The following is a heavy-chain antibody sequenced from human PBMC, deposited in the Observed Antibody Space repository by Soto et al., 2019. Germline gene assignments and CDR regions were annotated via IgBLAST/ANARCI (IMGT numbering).Heavy chain of an antibody. V-gene: IGHV1-69*13. CDR3: ARANGNDFWSGYYVY. D-gene: IGHD3-3*01. CDR1: GGTFSSYA. Sequence: GASVKVSCKASGGTFSSYAISWVRQAPGQGLEWMGGINPIFGTANYAQKFQGRVTITADESTSTAYMELSSLRSEDTAVYYCARANGNDFWSGYYVYWGQGTLVTVSS. J-gene: IGHJ4*02. CDR2: INPIFGTA.